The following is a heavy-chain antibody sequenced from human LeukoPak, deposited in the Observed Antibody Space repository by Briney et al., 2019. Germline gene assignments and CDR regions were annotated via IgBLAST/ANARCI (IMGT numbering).Heavy chain of an antibody. V-gene: IGHV3-64*04. D-gene: IGHD6-13*01. J-gene: IGHJ4*02. CDR2: ISSNGGST. Sequence: GGSLRLSCSASGFTFSSYAMHWVRQAPGKGLEYVSAISSNGGSTYYADSVKGRFTISRDNSKNTLYLQMNSLRAEDTAVYYCARELGTAGTFDYWGQGTLVTVSS. CDR1: GFTFSSYA. CDR3: ARELGTAGTFDY.